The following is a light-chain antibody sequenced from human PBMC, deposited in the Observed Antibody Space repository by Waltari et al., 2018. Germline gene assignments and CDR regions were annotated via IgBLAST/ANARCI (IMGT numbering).Light chain of an antibody. Sequence: DIVMTQSPDSLAVSLGERAPINCKSSHSVFSTSNRENCLGWYQQKPGQPPKLLFYWASTREPGVPDRFSASGSGTDFTLSISSLQAEDVALYYCQQYYTSPSTFGQGTRLEI. J-gene: IGKJ5*01. CDR1: HSVFSTSNRENC. CDR2: WAS. CDR3: QQYYTSPST. V-gene: IGKV4-1*01.